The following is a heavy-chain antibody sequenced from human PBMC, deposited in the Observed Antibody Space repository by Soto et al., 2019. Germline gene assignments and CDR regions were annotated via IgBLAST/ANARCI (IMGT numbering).Heavy chain of an antibody. D-gene: IGHD3-9*01. Sequence: ASVKVSCKASGGTFSSYTISWVRQAPGQGLEWMGRIIPILGIANYAQKFQGRVTITADKSTSTAYMELSSLRSEDTAVYYCARGLVLRYFDWSPPSGYYYYGMDVWGQGTTVTVSS. J-gene: IGHJ6*02. CDR2: IIPILGIA. CDR3: ARGLVLRYFDWSPPSGYYYYGMDV. V-gene: IGHV1-69*02. CDR1: GGTFSSYT.